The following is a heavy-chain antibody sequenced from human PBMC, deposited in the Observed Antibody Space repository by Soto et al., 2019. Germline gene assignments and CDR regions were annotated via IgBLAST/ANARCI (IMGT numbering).Heavy chain of an antibody. Sequence: QVQLVQSGAEVKKPGASVQVSCKASGYTFTGYYMHWVRQAPGQGLEWMGWINPNSGGTNYAQKFKGWVTMTRDTSISTAYMELSRLRSDDTAVYYCARDQTAFPRHYGMDVWGQGTTVTVSS. D-gene: IGHD2-21*01. CDR1: GYTFTGYY. V-gene: IGHV1-2*04. CDR3: ARDQTAFPRHYGMDV. J-gene: IGHJ6*02. CDR2: INPNSGGT.